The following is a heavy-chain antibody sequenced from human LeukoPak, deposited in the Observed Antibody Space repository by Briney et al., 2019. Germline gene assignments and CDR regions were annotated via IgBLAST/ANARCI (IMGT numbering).Heavy chain of an antibody. D-gene: IGHD6-13*01. J-gene: IGHJ2*01. CDR1: GFTFDDYA. V-gene: IGHV3-9*01. CDR2: ISWNSGSI. Sequence: GRSLRLSCAASGFTFDDYAMRWVRQAPGKGLEWVSRISWNSGSIGYADYVKGRFTISRDNAKNSLYLQMNSLRAEDTALYYCAKGAAGTSALVYWYFDLWGRGTLVTVSS. CDR3: AKGAAGTSALVYWYFDL.